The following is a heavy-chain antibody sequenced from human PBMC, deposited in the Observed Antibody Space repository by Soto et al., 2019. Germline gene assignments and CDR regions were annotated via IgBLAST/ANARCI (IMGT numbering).Heavy chain of an antibody. V-gene: IGHV3-13*01. CDR2: IGTLGDT. D-gene: IGHD3-9*01. J-gene: IGHJ5*02. CDR1: GFILSTHD. Sequence: QLVASGGGLVQPGGALRLSWVASGFILSTHDLHWVRDTPGEGLELVSGIGTLGDTFYGASVKGRFTISRENAKHSLYLPMNSLTVGDTAVYYCVRGRSFDFASTPPPTFGPWGQGTLVTVSS. CDR3: VRGRSFDFASTPPPTFGP.